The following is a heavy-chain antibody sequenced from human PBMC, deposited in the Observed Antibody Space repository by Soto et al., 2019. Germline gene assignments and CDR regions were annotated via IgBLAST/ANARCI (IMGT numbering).Heavy chain of an antibody. J-gene: IGHJ4*02. V-gene: IGHV4-59*01. CDR3: ARAGKGGSPLDY. CDR2: IYYSGST. Sequence: SKTLSLTCTVSGGSISSYYWSWIRQPPGKGLEWIGYIYYSGSTNYNPSLKSRVTISVDTSKNQFSLKLSSVTAADTAVYYCARAGKGGSPLDYWGQGTLVTVSS. CDR1: GGSISSYY. D-gene: IGHD3-10*01.